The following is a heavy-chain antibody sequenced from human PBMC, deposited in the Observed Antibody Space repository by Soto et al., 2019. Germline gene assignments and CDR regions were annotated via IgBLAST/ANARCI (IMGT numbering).Heavy chain of an antibody. CDR3: ARVRGRLLRFDP. Sequence: SETLSLTCTVSGGSISSGDYYWSWIRQPPGKGLEWIGYIYHSGSTNYNPSLKSRVTISVDTSKNQFSLKLSSVIAADTAVYYCARVRGRLLRFDPWGQGTLVTVSS. D-gene: IGHD2-15*01. CDR1: GGSISSGDYY. J-gene: IGHJ5*02. V-gene: IGHV4-30-4*01. CDR2: IYHSGST.